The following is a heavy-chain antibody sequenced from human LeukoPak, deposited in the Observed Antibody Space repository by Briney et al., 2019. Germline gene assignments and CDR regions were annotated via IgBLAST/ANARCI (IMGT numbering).Heavy chain of an antibody. J-gene: IGHJ4*02. V-gene: IGHV3-48*01. Sequence: GGSLRLSCAASGFTFSNYSMNWVRQAPGKGLEWVSYISSSSTIYYADPVKGRFTISRDNAKNSLYLQMNSLRAEDTAVYYCARSYYYDSSGYYDFDYWGQGTLVTVSS. CDR2: ISSSSTI. CDR3: ARSYYYDSSGYYDFDY. D-gene: IGHD3-22*01. CDR1: GFTFSNYS.